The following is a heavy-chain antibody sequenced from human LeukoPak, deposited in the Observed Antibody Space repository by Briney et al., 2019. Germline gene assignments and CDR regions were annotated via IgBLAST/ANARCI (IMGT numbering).Heavy chain of an antibody. J-gene: IGHJ4*02. Sequence: GSLRLSCAASAFTFSSYSMNWVRQAPGKGLEWVSYISSSGSNIYYADSVKGRFTISRDNAKNSLYLQMNSLRAEDTAVYYCARDRLDFWNGNFDYWGQGTLVTVSS. D-gene: IGHD3-3*01. CDR3: ARDRLDFWNGNFDY. CDR1: AFTFSSYS. V-gene: IGHV3-48*01. CDR2: ISSSGSNI.